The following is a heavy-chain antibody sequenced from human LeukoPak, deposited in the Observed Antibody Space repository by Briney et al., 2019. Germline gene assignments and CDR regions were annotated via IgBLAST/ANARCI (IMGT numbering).Heavy chain of an antibody. D-gene: IGHD3-10*01. CDR3: ARGIAGITMVREGWGGYYYYMDV. Sequence: ASVKVSCKASGYTFTSYDINWVRQATGQGLEWMGWMNPNSGNTGYAQKFQGRVTITRNTSISTAYMELSSLRSEDTAVYYCARGIAGITMVREGWGGYYYYMDVWGKGTTVTVSS. CDR1: GYTFTSYD. V-gene: IGHV1-8*03. J-gene: IGHJ6*03. CDR2: MNPNSGNT.